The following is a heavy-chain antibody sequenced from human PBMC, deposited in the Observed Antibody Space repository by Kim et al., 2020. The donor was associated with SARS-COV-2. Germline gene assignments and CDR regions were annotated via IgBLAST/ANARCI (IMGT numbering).Heavy chain of an antibody. CDR2: ISSSGSTI. CDR1: GFTFSSYE. J-gene: IGHJ6*02. Sequence: GGSLRLSCAASGFTFSSYEMNWVRQAPAKGLQWVSYISSSGSTIYYADSVKGRFTISRDNAKNSLYLQMNSLRAEDTAVYYCARDAINWNYEGDDYYYYYGMDVWGQGTTVTVSS. CDR3: ARDAINWNYEGDDYYYYYGMDV. V-gene: IGHV3-48*03. D-gene: IGHD1-7*01.